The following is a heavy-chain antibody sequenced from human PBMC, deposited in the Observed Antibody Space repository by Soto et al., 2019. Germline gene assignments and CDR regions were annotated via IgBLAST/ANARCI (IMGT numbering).Heavy chain of an antibody. CDR1: GGSISSSSYY. CDR2: IYYSGST. V-gene: IGHV4-39*01. D-gene: IGHD6-19*01. CDR3: ALLIPGIAVAGPPSWGIDYFDY. Sequence: SETLSLTCTVSGGSISSSSYYWGWIRQPPGKGLEWIGSIYYSGSTYYNPSLKSRVTISVDTSKNQCSLKLSSVTAADTAVYYCALLIPGIAVAGPPSWGIDYFDYWGQGTLVTVSS. J-gene: IGHJ4*02.